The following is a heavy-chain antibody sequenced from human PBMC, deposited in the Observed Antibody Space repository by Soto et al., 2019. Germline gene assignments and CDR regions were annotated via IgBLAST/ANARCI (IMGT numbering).Heavy chain of an antibody. CDR3: AKDLLLWFGTNWFDP. CDR2: IYSAGNT. CDR1: GFTVSSNY. J-gene: IGHJ5*02. D-gene: IGHD3-10*01. Sequence: PGGSLRLSCAASGFTVSSNYMSWVRQAPGKGLEWISIIYSAGNTYYADSVKGRFTISRDNSKNTLYLQMNSLRAEDTAVYYCAKDLLLWFGTNWFDPWGQGTLVTVSS. V-gene: IGHV3-66*01.